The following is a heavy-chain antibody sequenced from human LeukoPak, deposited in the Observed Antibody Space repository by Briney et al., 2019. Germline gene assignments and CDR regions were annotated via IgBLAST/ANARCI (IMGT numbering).Heavy chain of an antibody. CDR1: GFTFSSYA. V-gene: IGHV3-33*08. J-gene: IGHJ6*02. CDR3: ARDFRASSSWYGYYYYGMDV. CDR2: IWYDGSNK. D-gene: IGHD6-13*01. Sequence: GGSLRLSCAASGFTFSSYAMSWVRQAPGKGLEWVAVIWYDGSNKYYADSVKGRFTISRDNSKNTLYLQMNSLRAEDTAVYYCARDFRASSSWYGYYYYGMDVWGQGTTVTVSS.